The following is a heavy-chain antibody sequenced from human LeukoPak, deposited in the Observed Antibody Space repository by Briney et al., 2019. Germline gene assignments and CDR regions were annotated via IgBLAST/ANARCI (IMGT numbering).Heavy chain of an antibody. V-gene: IGHV3-23*01. CDR1: GFTFSSYG. Sequence: GGSLRLSCAASGFTFSSYGMSWVRQAPGKGLEWVSAISGSGGSTYYADSVKGRFTISRDNSKNTLYLQMNSLRAEDTAVYYCAPGGSSSWPFDYWGQGTLVTVSS. CDR3: APGGSSSWPFDY. CDR2: ISGSGGST. D-gene: IGHD6-13*01. J-gene: IGHJ4*02.